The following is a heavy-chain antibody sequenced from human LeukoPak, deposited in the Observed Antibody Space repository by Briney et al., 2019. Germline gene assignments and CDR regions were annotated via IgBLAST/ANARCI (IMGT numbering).Heavy chain of an antibody. J-gene: IGHJ3*02. Sequence: ASVKVSCKASGYTFTSYGISWVRQAPGQGLEWMGWISANKGNTNYAQKLQGRVTLTTDTSTRTAYMELRSLRSDDTAEYYCARARYRSSTSCYGPEDDAFDIWGQGTMVTVSS. CDR2: ISANKGNT. D-gene: IGHD2-2*01. V-gene: IGHV1-18*01. CDR1: GYTFTSYG. CDR3: ARARYRSSTSCYGPEDDAFDI.